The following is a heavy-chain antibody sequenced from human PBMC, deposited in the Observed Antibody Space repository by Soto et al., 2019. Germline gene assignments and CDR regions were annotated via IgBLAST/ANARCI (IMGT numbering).Heavy chain of an antibody. J-gene: IGHJ4*02. CDR2: ISAYNGHT. CDR1: GYTVTSYG. CDR3: ARDNPPLGY. Sequence: QVQLVQSGAEVKKPGASVKVSCKASGYTVTSYGISWVRHAPGQGLEWMGWISAYNGHTNNAEKLQGRVTMTTDTSTSKDYMWLRRLSSDDTAVYYCARDNPPLGYWGQGTLVTVSS. V-gene: IGHV1-18*01.